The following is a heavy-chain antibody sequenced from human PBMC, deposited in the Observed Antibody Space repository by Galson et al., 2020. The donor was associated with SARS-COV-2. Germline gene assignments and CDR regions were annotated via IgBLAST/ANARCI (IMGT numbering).Heavy chain of an antibody. Sequence: GESLKISCAASGFTFSSYAMSWVRQAPGKGLEWVSVISGSGGSTYYADSVKGRFTISRDNSKNTLYLQMNSLRAEDTAVYYCAKDYSIVVVPAAENYFDYWGQGTLVTVSS. CDR1: GFTFSSYA. J-gene: IGHJ4*02. D-gene: IGHD2-2*01. CDR2: ISGSGGST. CDR3: AKDYSIVVVPAAENYFDY. V-gene: IGHV3-23*01.